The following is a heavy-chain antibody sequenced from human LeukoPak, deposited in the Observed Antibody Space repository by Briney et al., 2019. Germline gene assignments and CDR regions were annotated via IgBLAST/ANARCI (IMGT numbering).Heavy chain of an antibody. J-gene: IGHJ4*02. CDR1: GFTFSSYS. V-gene: IGHV3-21*01. D-gene: IGHD3-3*02. CDR3: ARFLANWDY. CDR2: ISSSSSYI. Sequence: PGGSLRLSCAASGFTFSSYSMNWVRQAPGKGLEWVSSISSSSSYIYYVDSVKGRFTISRDNAENSLYLQMNSLRAEDTAVYYCARFLANWDYWGQGTLVTVSS.